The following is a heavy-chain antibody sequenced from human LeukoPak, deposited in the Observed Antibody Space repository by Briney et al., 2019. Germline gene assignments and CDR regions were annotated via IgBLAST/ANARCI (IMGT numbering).Heavy chain of an antibody. J-gene: IGHJ4*02. D-gene: IGHD3-16*01. CDR2: ISSDGSST. V-gene: IGHV3-74*01. CDR3: ARDWGGYGPTSHDY. Sequence: GGSLRLSCAASGFTFSSYWMHWVRQAPGRGRCWFSRISSDGSSTIYADSVKGRFTISRDNAKNTLYLQMNSLRAEDTAVYYCARDWGGYGPTSHDYWGQGTLVSVSS. CDR1: GFTFSSYW.